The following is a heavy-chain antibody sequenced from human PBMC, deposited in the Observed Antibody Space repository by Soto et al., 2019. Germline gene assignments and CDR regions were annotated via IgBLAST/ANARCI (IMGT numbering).Heavy chain of an antibody. V-gene: IGHV3-48*02. J-gene: IGHJ5*02. Sequence: GGSLRLSCAASGFTFSSYSMNWVRQAPGKGLEWVSYISSSSSTIYYADSVKGRFTISRDNAKNSLYLQMNSLRDEDTAVYYCAREAYSSGLNWFDPWGQGTLVTVAS. CDR1: GFTFSSYS. CDR2: ISSSSSTI. CDR3: AREAYSSGLNWFDP. D-gene: IGHD6-19*01.